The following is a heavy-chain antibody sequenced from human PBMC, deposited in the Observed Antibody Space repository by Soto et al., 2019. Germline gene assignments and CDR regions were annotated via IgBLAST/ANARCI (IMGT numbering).Heavy chain of an antibody. CDR2: IYYSGSN. J-gene: IGHJ4*02. CDR3: ARRCISWYVLH. V-gene: IGHV4-39*01. CDR1: GGSISSISYY. Sequence: QLQLQESGPGLVKPSETLSLTCTVPGGSISSISYYWGWLRQPPEKGLEWIGGIYYSGSNYSNPFLKGPVTLSVDTSKCQFPLGLGSVTSSDPAVYYCARRCISWYVLHWGQGTLITFSS. D-gene: IGHD6-13*01.